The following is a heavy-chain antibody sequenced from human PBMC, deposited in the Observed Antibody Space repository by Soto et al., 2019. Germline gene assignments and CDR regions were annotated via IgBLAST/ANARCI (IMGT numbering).Heavy chain of an antibody. V-gene: IGHV1-18*01. CDR1: GYTFTRYG. CDR2: ISAYNGNT. Sequence: GASVKVCCKASGYTFTRYGISWVRQAPGQGLEWMGWISAYNGNTNYAQKLQGRVTMTTDTSTSTAYMELRSLRSDDTAVYYCAREDILTGESPFDYWGQGTLVTVSS. J-gene: IGHJ4*02. D-gene: IGHD3-9*01. CDR3: AREDILTGESPFDY.